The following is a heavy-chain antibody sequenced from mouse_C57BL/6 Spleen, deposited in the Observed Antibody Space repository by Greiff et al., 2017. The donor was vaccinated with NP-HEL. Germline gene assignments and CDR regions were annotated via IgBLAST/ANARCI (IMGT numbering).Heavy chain of an antibody. CDR1: GYAFTSYW. Sequence: QVQLQQPGAELVRPGTSVMLSCKASGYAFTSYWMHWVKQRPGQGLEWIGVIDPSDSYTNYNQKFKGKATLTVDTSSSTAYMQLSSLTAEDSAVYYCARGGYGSSYGYFDVWGTGTTVTVSS. CDR2: IDPSDSYT. V-gene: IGHV1-59*01. J-gene: IGHJ1*03. D-gene: IGHD1-1*01. CDR3: ARGGYGSSYGYFDV.